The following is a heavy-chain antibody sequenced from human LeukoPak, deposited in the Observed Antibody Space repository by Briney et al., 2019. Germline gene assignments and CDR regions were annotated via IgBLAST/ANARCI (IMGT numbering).Heavy chain of an antibody. CDR2: INWSGGST. Sequence: PGGSLRLSCAASGFTFSSYDMHWVRQATGKGLEWVSGINWSGGSTGYADSVKGRFTISRDNAKNSLYLQMTSLRAEDTALFYCARVGTSYGAFDMWGQGTMVTVSS. CDR1: GFTFSSYD. CDR3: ARVGTSYGAFDM. J-gene: IGHJ3*02. D-gene: IGHD1-26*01. V-gene: IGHV3-20*04.